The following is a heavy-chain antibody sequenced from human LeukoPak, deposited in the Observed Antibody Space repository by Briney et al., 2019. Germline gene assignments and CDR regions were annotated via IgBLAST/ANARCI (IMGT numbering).Heavy chain of an antibody. CDR2: IYYSGST. V-gene: IGHV4-39*01. D-gene: IGHD3-22*01. J-gene: IGHJ6*02. CDR1: GGSISSSSYY. Sequence: SETLSLTCTVSGGSISSSSYYWGWIRQPPGKGLEWIGSIYYSGSTYYNPSLKSRVTISVDTSKNQFSLKLSSVTAADTAVYYCASEGYYDSSGYYDLPSYYYNGMDVWGQGTTVTVSS. CDR3: ASEGYYDSSGYYDLPSYYYNGMDV.